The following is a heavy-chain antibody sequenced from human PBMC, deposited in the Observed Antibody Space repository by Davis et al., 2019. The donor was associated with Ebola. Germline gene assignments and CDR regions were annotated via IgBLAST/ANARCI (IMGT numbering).Heavy chain of an antibody. CDR1: GFTFGDYA. V-gene: IGHV3-49*04. Sequence: PGGSLRLSCTASGFTFGDYAMSWVRQAPGKGLEWVGFIRSKAYGGTTEYAASVKGRFTISRDDSKSIAYLQMNSLKTEDTAVYYCTRDTQFGYYDSSGPLRYWGQGTLVTVSS. D-gene: IGHD3-22*01. CDR3: TRDTQFGYYDSSGPLRY. J-gene: IGHJ4*02. CDR2: IRSKAYGGTT.